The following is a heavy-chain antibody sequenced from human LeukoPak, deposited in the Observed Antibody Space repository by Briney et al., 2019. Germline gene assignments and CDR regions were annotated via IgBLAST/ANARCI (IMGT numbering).Heavy chain of an antibody. CDR2: INRDGSST. J-gene: IGHJ4*02. CDR3: AKDQVVPAAEADY. D-gene: IGHD2-2*01. V-gene: IGHV3-74*01. CDR1: GFTFSRYW. Sequence: GGSLRLSCAASGFTFSRYWMHWVRQAPGKGLVWVSRINRDGSSTYYADSVKGRFTISRDNSKNTLYLQMNSLRAEDTAVYYCAKDQVVPAAEADYWGQGTLVTVSS.